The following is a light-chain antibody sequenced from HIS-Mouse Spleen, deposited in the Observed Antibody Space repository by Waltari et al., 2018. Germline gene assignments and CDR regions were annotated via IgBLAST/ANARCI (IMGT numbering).Light chain of an antibody. Sequence: NFMLTQPHSVSESPGKTVTISCTRRSGSIASNYVQSYQQRPGSAPTTVIYEDNQRPSGVPDRFSGSIDSSSNSASLTISGLKTEDEADYYCQSYDSSNLVFGGGTKLTVL. CDR3: QSYDSSNLV. J-gene: IGLJ2*01. CDR1: SGSIASNY. V-gene: IGLV6-57*04. CDR2: EDN.